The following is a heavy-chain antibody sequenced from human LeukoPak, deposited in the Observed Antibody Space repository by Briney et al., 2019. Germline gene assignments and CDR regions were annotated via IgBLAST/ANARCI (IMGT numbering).Heavy chain of an antibody. V-gene: IGHV1-2*02. CDR1: GYTFTGYY. CDR3: ARPSNWGLHWYFDL. D-gene: IGHD7-27*01. CDR2: INPNSGGT. Sequence: ASVKVSCKASGYTFTGYYMHWVRQAPGQGLEWMGWINPNSGGTNYAQKFQGRVTMTRDTSISTAYMELSRLRSDDTAVYYCARPSNWGLHWYFDLWGRGTLVTVSS. J-gene: IGHJ2*01.